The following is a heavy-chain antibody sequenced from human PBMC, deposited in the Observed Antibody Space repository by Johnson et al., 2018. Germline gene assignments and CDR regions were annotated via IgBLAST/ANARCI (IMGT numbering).Heavy chain of an antibody. CDR3: AKERRRGYSYGYGYGGAFDI. CDR1: GFTFSSYG. V-gene: IGHV3-30*18. CDR2: ISYDGSNK. Sequence: VQLVETGGGVVQPGRSXRLSCAASGFTFSSYGMHWVRQAPGKGLEWVAVISYDGSNKYYEDSVQGRFTISRDNSKNTLYLQMKRLRAEDTAVYYCAKERRRGYSYGYGYGGAFDIWVQGTMVTVSS. J-gene: IGHJ3*02. D-gene: IGHD5-18*01.